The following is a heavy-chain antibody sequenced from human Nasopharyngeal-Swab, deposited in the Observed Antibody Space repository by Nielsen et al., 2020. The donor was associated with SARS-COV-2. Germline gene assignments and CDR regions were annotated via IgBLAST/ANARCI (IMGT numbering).Heavy chain of an antibody. J-gene: IGHJ5*02. CDR2: ISAYNGNT. CDR1: GGTFSSYA. V-gene: IGHV1-18*01. D-gene: IGHD2-15*01. Sequence: ASVKVSCKASGGTFSSYAISWVRQAPGQGLEWMGWISAYNGNTNYAQKLQGRVTMTTDTSTSTAYMGLRSLRSDDTAVYYCARGGGGTRRFDPWGQGTLVTVSS. CDR3: ARGGGGTRRFDP.